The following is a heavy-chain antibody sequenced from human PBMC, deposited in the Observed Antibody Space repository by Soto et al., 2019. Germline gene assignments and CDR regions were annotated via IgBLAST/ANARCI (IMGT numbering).Heavy chain of an antibody. Sequence: EVQLVESGGGLIQPGGSLRLSCTASGFIVSSNYMSWVRQAPGKGLEWVSVIYSGGSTYYGDSVKGRFTISRDNSKNTLYLQMNNLRAEDTAVDHCARSPWGGPFDYWGQGPLVTVSS. J-gene: IGHJ4*02. CDR2: IYSGGST. CDR1: GFIVSSNY. D-gene: IGHD7-27*01. V-gene: IGHV3-53*01. CDR3: ARSPWGGPFDY.